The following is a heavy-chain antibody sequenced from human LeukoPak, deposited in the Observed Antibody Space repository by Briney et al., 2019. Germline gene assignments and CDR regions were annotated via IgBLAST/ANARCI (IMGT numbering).Heavy chain of an antibody. CDR2: ISAYNGNT. D-gene: IGHD5-12*01. CDR1: GYTFTSYG. CDR3: ARWPPRGRYSGIPV. J-gene: IGHJ6*02. V-gene: IGHV1-18*01. Sequence: ASVKVSCKASGYTFTSYGISWVRQAPGQGLERMGWISAYNGNTNYAQKLQGRVTMTTDTSTSTAYMELRSLRSDDTAVYYCARWPPRGRYSGIPVWGQGTTVTVSS.